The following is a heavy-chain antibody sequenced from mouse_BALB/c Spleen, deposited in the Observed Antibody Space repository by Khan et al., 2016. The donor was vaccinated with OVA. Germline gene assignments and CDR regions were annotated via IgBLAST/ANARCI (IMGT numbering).Heavy chain of an antibody. J-gene: IGHJ3*01. CDR1: GFSLTNYS. V-gene: IGHV2-2*02. CDR3: ARRGYDYGGGALFAY. Sequence: QVQLKQLGPGLVQPSQSLSITCTVSGFSLTNYSLHWVRQSPGKGLEWLGVIWSAGSTDYNAAFISRLTIRKDNSRSHVFFKLNSLQPNDTAIDYGARRGYDYGGGALFAYWGQGTLVTVSA. D-gene: IGHD2-4*01. CDR2: IWSAGST.